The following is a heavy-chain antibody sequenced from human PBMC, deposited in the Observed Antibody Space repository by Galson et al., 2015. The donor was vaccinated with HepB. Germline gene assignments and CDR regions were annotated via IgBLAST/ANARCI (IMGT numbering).Heavy chain of an antibody. CDR2: IGTGEHSR. D-gene: IGHD5-18*01. CDR1: GFTFSTYS. CDR3: VRGYSFFLFDY. Sequence: SLRLSCAASGFTFSTYSMHWVRQAPGKGLEYLSRIGTGEHSRYYADSVKGRFTISRDNSKNTVYLQLNSLRLEDTAVYYCVRGYSFFLFDYWGQGTLVTVSS. V-gene: IGHV3-64D*06. J-gene: IGHJ4*02.